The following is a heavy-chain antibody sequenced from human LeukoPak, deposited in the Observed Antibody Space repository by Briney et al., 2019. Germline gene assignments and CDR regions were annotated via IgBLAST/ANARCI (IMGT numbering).Heavy chain of an antibody. CDR2: IYYSGST. CDR3: ARPYSSSSTDYFDY. D-gene: IGHD6-6*01. CDR1: GGSISSSSYY. V-gene: IGHV4-39*01. Sequence: PSETLSHTCTVSGGSISSSSYYWGWIRQPPGKGLEWIGSIYYSGSTYYNPSLKSRVTISVDTSKNQFSLKLSSVTAADTAVYYCARPYSSSSTDYFDYWGQGTLVTVSS. J-gene: IGHJ4*02.